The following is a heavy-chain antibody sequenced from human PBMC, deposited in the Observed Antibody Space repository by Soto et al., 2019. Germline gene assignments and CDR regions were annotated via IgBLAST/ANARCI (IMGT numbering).Heavy chain of an antibody. D-gene: IGHD6-19*01. V-gene: IGHV3-74*01. J-gene: IGHJ4*02. Sequence: GGTLRLSCAASGFTFSSYWMHWVRQVSGKGLVWVSRVYSDGSSTSYADSVKGRFTISRDNAKNTLYLQMNSLRAEDTAVYYCARVMSSGGNFGYWGQGTLVTVTS. CDR3: ARVMSSGGNFGY. CDR1: GFTFSSYW. CDR2: VYSDGSST.